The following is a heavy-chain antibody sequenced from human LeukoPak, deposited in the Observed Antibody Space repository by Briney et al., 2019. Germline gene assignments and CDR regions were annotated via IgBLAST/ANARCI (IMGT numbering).Heavy chain of an antibody. Sequence: GGSLRLSCAASGFTFSSYAMSWVRQAPGKGLEWVSAISGCGGSTYYADSVKGRFTISRDNSKNTLYLQMNSLRAEDTAVYYCAKEIVLMVYAILGYWGQGTLVTVSS. D-gene: IGHD2-8*01. V-gene: IGHV3-23*01. CDR1: GFTFSSYA. CDR2: ISGCGGST. J-gene: IGHJ4*02. CDR3: AKEIVLMVYAILGY.